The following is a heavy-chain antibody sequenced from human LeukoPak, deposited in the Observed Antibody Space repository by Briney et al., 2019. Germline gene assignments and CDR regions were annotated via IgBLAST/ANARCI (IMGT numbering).Heavy chain of an antibody. CDR1: GFTFSSYA. V-gene: IGHV3-64*01. J-gene: IGHJ5*02. CDR3: ATDGVEFYNWFDP. Sequence: TGGSLRLSCAASGFTFSSYAMHWVRQAPGKGLEYVSAISSNGGSTYYANSVKGRFTISRDNAKNTLYLQMNSLRAEDTAVYYCATDGVEFYNWFDPWGQGTLVTVSS. D-gene: IGHD2-21*01. CDR2: ISSNGGST.